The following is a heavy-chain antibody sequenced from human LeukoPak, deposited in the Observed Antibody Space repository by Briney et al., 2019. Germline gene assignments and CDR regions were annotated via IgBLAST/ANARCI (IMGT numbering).Heavy chain of an antibody. CDR2: IYDSGST. Sequence: NPSETLSLTCTVSGGSISSYYWSWIRQPPGKGLEWIGSIYDSGSTYYNPFLKSRVTISVDTSKNQFSLKLNSVTAADTAVYYCARHYGPWGQGTLVTVSS. V-gene: IGHV4-59*05. CDR1: GGSISSYY. J-gene: IGHJ5*02. CDR3: ARHYGP. D-gene: IGHD3-16*01.